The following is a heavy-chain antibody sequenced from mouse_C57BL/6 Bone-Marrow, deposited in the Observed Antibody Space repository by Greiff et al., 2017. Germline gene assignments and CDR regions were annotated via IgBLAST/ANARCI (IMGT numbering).Heavy chain of an antibody. J-gene: IGHJ4*01. Sequence: VKLQESGAELVRPGTSVKMSCKASGYTFTNYWIGWAKQRPGHGLEWIGDIYPGGGYTNYNEKFKGKATLTADKSSSTAYMQFSSLTSEDSAIDYCARVGNYVDYAMDYWGQGTSVTVSS. V-gene: IGHV1-63*01. CDR1: GYTFTNYW. CDR2: IYPGGGYT. CDR3: ARVGNYVDYAMDY. D-gene: IGHD2-1*01.